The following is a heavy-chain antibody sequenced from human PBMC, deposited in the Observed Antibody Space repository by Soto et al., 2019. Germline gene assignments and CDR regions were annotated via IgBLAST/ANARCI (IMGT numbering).Heavy chain of an antibody. CDR3: ARAGYSYIDPPFDS. D-gene: IGHD5-18*01. J-gene: IGHJ4*02. CDR2: IYYSGST. CDR1: GGSISSYY. Sequence: SETLSLTCTVSGGSISSYYWSWIRQPPGKGLEWIGYIYYSGSTYYNPSLKIRATISVDTSKRQFSLKLSSVTAADTAVYYCARAGYSYIDPPFDSWGQGTLVTVSS. V-gene: IGHV4-30-4*01.